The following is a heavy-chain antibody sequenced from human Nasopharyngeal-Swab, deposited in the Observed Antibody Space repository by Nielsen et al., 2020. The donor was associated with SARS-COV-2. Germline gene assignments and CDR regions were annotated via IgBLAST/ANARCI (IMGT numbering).Heavy chain of an antibody. J-gene: IGHJ4*02. CDR2: IRSKGNNYAT. CDR3: TRCGGGCYSGRDY. D-gene: IGHD2-15*01. CDR1: GFTFSDSA. Sequence: ESLKISRAASGFTFSDSAIHWVRQASGEGLEWVARIRSKGNNYATAYSASVKGRFIIFRDDPTNTAYLQMNSLKTEDTAMYYCTRCGGGCYSGRDYWGQGTLVTVSS. V-gene: IGHV3-73*01.